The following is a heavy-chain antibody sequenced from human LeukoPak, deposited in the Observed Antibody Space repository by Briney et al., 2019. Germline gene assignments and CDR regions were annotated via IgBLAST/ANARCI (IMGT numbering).Heavy chain of an antibody. CDR3: TRHWSGPYSSSVAGHYYYGMDV. Sequence: GGSLRLSCAASGFTFSGSAMHWVRQASGKGLEWVGRIRSKANSYATAYAASVKGRFTISRDDSKNTAYLQMNSLKTEDTAVYYCTRHWSGPYSSSVAGHYYYGMDVWGQGTTVTVSS. D-gene: IGHD6-13*01. CDR2: IRSKANSYAT. CDR1: GFTFSGSA. V-gene: IGHV3-73*01. J-gene: IGHJ6*02.